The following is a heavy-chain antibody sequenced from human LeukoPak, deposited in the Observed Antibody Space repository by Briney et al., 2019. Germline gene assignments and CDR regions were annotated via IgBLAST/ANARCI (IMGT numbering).Heavy chain of an antibody. Sequence: SVKVFCKASGGTFSSHAISWVRQAPGQGLEWVGGIIPIFGTTNYAQKFQGRVTITTDESTSTGYMELRSLRSDDTAVYYCARGDSGYDYGFDNWGQGTLVTVSS. V-gene: IGHV1-69*05. CDR1: GGTFSSHA. J-gene: IGHJ4*02. CDR3: ARGDSGYDYGFDN. D-gene: IGHD5-12*01. CDR2: IIPIFGTT.